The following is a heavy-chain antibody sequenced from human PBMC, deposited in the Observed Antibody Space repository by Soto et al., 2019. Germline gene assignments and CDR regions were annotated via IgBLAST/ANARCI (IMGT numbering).Heavy chain of an antibody. Sequence: EVQLVESGGVVVQPGGSLRLSCAASGFTFDDYTMHWVRQAPGKGLEWVSLISWDGGSTYYADSVKGRFTISRDNSKNCLYLQMNSLRTEDTALYYCAKESLDGYPSPCGQGTLVTVSS. CDR2: ISWDGGST. CDR3: AKESLDGYPSP. V-gene: IGHV3-43*01. D-gene: IGHD5-12*01. J-gene: IGHJ5*02. CDR1: GFTFDDYT.